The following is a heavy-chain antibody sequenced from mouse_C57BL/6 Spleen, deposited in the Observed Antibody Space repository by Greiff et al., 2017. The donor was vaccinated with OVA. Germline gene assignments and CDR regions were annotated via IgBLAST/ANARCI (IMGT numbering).Heavy chain of an antibody. CDR2: ISSGSSTI. CDR1: GFTFSDYG. J-gene: IGHJ1*03. V-gene: IGHV5-17*01. D-gene: IGHD1-1*01. Sequence: EVQGVESGGGLVKPGGSLKLSCAASGFTFSDYGMHWVRQAPEKGLEWVAYISSGSSTIYYADTVKGRFTISRDNAKNTLFLQMTSLRSEDTARYYCASCSSYGSVYFDVWGTGTTVTVSS. CDR3: ASCSSYGSVYFDV.